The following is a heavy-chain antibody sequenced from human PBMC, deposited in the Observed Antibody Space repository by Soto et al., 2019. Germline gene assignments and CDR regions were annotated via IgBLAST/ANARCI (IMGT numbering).Heavy chain of an antibody. CDR3: ASRTSGWYFDY. Sequence: EVQLLESGGGLVQPGGSLRLSCTASGFTFSSYAMNWVRQAPGKGLEWVSVISGSGGSTYYADSVKGRFTISRDNSKNTRDLQMNSLSAEDTAVYYCASRTSGWYFDYWGQGTLVTVSS. D-gene: IGHD6-19*01. J-gene: IGHJ4*02. V-gene: IGHV3-23*01. CDR2: ISGSGGST. CDR1: GFTFSSYA.